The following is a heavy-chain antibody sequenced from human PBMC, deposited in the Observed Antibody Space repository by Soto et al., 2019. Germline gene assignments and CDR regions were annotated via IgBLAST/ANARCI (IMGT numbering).Heavy chain of an antibody. D-gene: IGHD3-10*01. CDR3: ARAAATMVRGNWFDP. Sequence: SKTLYHAYTVSGGAIRSSRWSWIRQPPGKGLEWIGYIYYSGSTNYNPSLKSRVTISVDTSKNQFSLKLSSVTAADTAVYYCARAAATMVRGNWFDPWGQGTLVTVS. J-gene: IGHJ5*02. CDR2: IYYSGST. V-gene: IGHV4-59*12. CDR1: GGAIRSSR.